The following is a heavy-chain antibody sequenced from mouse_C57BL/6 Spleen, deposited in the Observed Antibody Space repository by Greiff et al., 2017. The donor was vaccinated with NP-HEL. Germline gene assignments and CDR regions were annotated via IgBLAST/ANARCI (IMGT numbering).Heavy chain of an antibody. V-gene: IGHV1-81*01. CDR3: ARRTITTVVATDAMDD. D-gene: IGHD1-1*01. J-gene: IGHJ4*01. Sequence: VQLQQSGAELARPGASVKLSCTASGYTFTSYGISWVKQRTGQGLEWIGEIYPRSGNTYYNEKFKGKATLTADKSSSTAYMELRSLTSEESAVDFCARRTITTVVATDAMDDWGQGTSVTVSS. CDR2: IYPRSGNT. CDR1: GYTFTSYG.